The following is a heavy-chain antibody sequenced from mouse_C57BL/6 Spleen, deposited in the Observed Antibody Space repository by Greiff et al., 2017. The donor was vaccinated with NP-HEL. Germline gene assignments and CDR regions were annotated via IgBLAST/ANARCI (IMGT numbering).Heavy chain of an antibody. J-gene: IGHJ3*01. D-gene: IGHD2-1*01. CDR1: GYTFTEYT. V-gene: IGHV1-62-2*01. Sequence: VQRVESGAELVKPGASVKLSCKASGYTFTEYTIHWVKQRSGQGLEWIGWFYPGSGSIKYNEKFKDKATLTADKSSSTVYMELSRLTSEDSAVYFCARHEGIYGNYFWFAYWGQGTLVTVSA. CDR2: FYPGSGSI. CDR3: ARHEGIYGNYFWFAY.